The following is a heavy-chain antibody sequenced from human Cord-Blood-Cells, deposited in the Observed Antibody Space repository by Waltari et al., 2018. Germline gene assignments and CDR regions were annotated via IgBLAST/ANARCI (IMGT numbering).Heavy chain of an antibody. D-gene: IGHD7-27*01. CDR2: IYYSGST. V-gene: IGHV4-39*01. CDR1: GGSISSSSYY. CDR3: ARHDWGSGALNWFDP. J-gene: IGHJ5*02. Sequence: QLQLQESGPGLVTPSETLSLTCTVSGGSISSSSYYWVWIRQPPGKGLEWIGSIYYSGSTYYNPSLKSRVTISVDTSKNQCSLKLSSVTAADTAVYYCARHDWGSGALNWFDPWGQGTLVTVSS.